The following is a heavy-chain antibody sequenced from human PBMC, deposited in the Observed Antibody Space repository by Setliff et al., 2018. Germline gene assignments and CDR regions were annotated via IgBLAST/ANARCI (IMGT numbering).Heavy chain of an antibody. CDR2: MYYGGGGST. CDR3: ARMTGFQYIDV. V-gene: IGHV4-39*07. Sequence: SETLSLTCTVSGASVSGNSYYWGWIRQPPGKGLEWIGSMYYGGGGSTCYNASLKSRVTISVDTSKNQFSLTLTSVTAADTAVYYCARMTGFQYIDVWDKGTTVTVSS. D-gene: IGHD3-3*01. J-gene: IGHJ6*03. CDR1: GASVSGNSYY.